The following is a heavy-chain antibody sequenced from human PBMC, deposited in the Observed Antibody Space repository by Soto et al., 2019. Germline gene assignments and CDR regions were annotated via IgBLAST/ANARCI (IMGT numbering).Heavy chain of an antibody. Sequence: ASVKVSCKASGYTFTSYDINWVRQAPGQGLEWMGWINPNSGGTNYAQKFQGWVTMTRDTSISTAYMELSRLRSDDTAVYYCARDQYQLLSNYSYYGMDVWGQGTTVTVS. CDR2: INPNSGGT. J-gene: IGHJ6*02. CDR3: ARDQYQLLSNYSYYGMDV. CDR1: GYTFTSYD. D-gene: IGHD2-2*01. V-gene: IGHV1-2*04.